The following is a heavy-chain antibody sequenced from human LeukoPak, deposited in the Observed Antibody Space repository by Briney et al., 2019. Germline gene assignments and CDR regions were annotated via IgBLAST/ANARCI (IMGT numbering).Heavy chain of an antibody. CDR3: ARVVSKEGAGKRGVCFDP. D-gene: IGHD4-23*01. CDR1: GGTFSSYA. J-gene: IGHJ5*02. Sequence: SVKVSCKASGGTFSSYAISWVRQAPGQGLEWMGGIIPIFGTANYAQKFQGRVTITADESTSTAYMELSSLRSEDTAVYYCARVVSKEGAGKRGVCFDPGGRETLAAVS. CDR2: IIPIFGTA. V-gene: IGHV1-69*13.